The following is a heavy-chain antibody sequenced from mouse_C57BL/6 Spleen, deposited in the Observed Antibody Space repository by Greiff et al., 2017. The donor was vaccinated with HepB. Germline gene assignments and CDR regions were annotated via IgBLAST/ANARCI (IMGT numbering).Heavy chain of an antibody. CDR2: IDPSDSYT. Sequence: QVHVKQPGAELVMPGASVKLSCKASGYTFTSYWMHWVKQRPGQGLEWIGEIDPSDSYTNYNQKFKGKSTLTVDKSSSTAYMQLSSLTSEDSAVYYCARSASKGFAYWGQGTLVTVSA. J-gene: IGHJ3*01. V-gene: IGHV1-69*01. CDR1: GYTFTSYW. CDR3: ARSASKGFAY. D-gene: IGHD2-5*01.